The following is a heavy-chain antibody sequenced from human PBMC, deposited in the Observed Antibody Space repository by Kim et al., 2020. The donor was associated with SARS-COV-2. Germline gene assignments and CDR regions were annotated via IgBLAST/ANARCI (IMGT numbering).Heavy chain of an antibody. CDR3: TTDPQVGYFFDY. CDR2: IKSKIHGGTT. CDR1: GFTFTNAW. J-gene: IGHJ4*02. Sequence: GGSLRLSCVASGFTFTNAWMSWVRQAPGKGLEWIGRIKSKIHGGTTDYAAPVRGRFTISRDDSINTLYLQINSLKTEDTAVYYCTTDPQVGYFFDYWGQGALVTVSS. D-gene: IGHD1-26*01. V-gene: IGHV3-15*01.